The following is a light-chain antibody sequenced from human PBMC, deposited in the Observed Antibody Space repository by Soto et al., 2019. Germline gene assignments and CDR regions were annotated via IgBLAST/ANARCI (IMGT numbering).Light chain of an antibody. CDR1: SSDVGGYNF. J-gene: IGLJ1*01. V-gene: IGLV2-11*01. Sequence: QSVLTQPRSVSGSPGQSVTISCTGTSSDVGGYNFVSWYQHHPGKAPKLMIYDVTTRPSGVPDRFSGSKSGNTASLTISGLQAEDEADYYCCSYEGRYIYVFGSGTKLTVL. CDR2: DVT. CDR3: CSYEGRYIYV.